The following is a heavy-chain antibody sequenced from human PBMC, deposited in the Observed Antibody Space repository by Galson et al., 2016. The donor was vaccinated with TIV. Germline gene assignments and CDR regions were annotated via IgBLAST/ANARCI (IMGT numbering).Heavy chain of an antibody. CDR1: GYTFTTYY. J-gene: IGHJ5*02. CDR2: IDPDSGGT. Sequence: SVKVSCKASGYTFTTYYIHWVRQAPGQGLEWMGWIDPDSGGTHHAQKFHDWVTLSRDTSTSTAYMEVRRLKSDATAVYYCARERTPPGPDNDTWFDPWGHGILVAVSP. D-gene: IGHD3-22*01. CDR3: ARERTPPGPDNDTWFDP. V-gene: IGHV1-2*04.